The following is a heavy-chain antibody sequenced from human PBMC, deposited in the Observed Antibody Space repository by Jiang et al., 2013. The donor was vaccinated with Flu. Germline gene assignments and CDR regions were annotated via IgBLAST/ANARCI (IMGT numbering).Heavy chain of an antibody. CDR3: VRQVGLTSGWYGT. V-gene: IGHV5-51*01. Sequence: VQLVESGAEVKKPGESLKISCKGSGYSFSIYWIDWVRQMPGRGLEWMGIIYPGDSDTRYSPSFQGQVTISADKSISTAYLQWSSLKASDTAMYYCVRQVGLTSGWYGTWGQGTLVTVSS. D-gene: IGHD6-19*01. CDR2: IYPGDSDT. CDR1: GYSFSIYW. J-gene: IGHJ5*02.